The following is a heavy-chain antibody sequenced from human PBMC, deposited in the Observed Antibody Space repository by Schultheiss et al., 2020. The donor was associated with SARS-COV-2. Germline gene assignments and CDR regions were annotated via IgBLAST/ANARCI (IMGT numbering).Heavy chain of an antibody. V-gene: IGHV2-5*01. D-gene: IGHD3-22*01. CDR2: IYWNDDK. CDR3: AHRSYDSSGLNAFDI. J-gene: IGHJ3*02. Sequence: SGPTLVKPKQTLTLTCTFSGFSLSTSGVGVGWIRQPPGKALEWLALIYWNDDKRYSPSLKSRLTITKDTSKNQVVLTMTNMDPVDTATYYCAHRSYDSSGLNAFDIWGQGTMVTVSS. CDR1: GFSLSTSGVG.